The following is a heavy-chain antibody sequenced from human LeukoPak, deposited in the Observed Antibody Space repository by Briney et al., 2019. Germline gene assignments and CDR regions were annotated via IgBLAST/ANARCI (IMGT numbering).Heavy chain of an antibody. CDR2: IYYSGST. CDR1: GGSISSYY. V-gene: IGHV4-59*01. J-gene: IGHJ4*02. CDR3: ARGRYSYGSFDY. D-gene: IGHD5-18*01. Sequence: KSSETLSLTCTVSGGSISSYYWSWIRQPPGKGLEWIGYIYYSGSTNYNPSLKSRVTISVDTSKNQFSLKLSSVTAADTAVYYCARGRYSYGSFDYWGQGTLVTVSS.